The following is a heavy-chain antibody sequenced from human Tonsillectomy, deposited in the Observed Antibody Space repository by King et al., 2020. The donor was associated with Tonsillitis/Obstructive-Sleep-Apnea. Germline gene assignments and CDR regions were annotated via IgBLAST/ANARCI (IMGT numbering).Heavy chain of an antibody. J-gene: IGHJ6*03. Sequence: VQLVESGGGLVKPGGSLRLSCAASGFTFSSYSMNWVRPAPGQGLEWVSSISSSSSYIYYSDSVKGRFTISRDNAKNSLYLQMNSLRAEDTAVYYCARDVTEGDYMDVWGKGTTVTVSS. CDR1: GFTFSSYS. D-gene: IGHD2-21*02. CDR3: ARDVTEGDYMDV. CDR2: ISSSSSYI. V-gene: IGHV3-21*01.